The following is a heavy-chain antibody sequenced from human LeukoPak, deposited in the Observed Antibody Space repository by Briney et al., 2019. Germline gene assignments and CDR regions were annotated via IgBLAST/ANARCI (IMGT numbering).Heavy chain of an antibody. CDR3: AREGEYCSNNRCYRYYGMDV. J-gene: IGHJ6*02. Sequence: GGSLRLSCAASGFTFSTYAMSWVRQAPGKELVWVSRINGDGSSTSYADSVKGRFTVSRDNAKNTLYLQMNSLRAEDTAVYYCAREGEYCSNNRCYRYYGMDVWGQGTTVTVSS. CDR2: INGDGSST. CDR1: GFTFSTYA. V-gene: IGHV3-74*01. D-gene: IGHD2-2*01.